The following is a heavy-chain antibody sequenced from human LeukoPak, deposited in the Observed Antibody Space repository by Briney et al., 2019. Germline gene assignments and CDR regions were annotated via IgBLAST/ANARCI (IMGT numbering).Heavy chain of an antibody. D-gene: IGHD4-17*01. CDR3: ARFLRVSGDDAFDI. CDR2: ISYDGSNK. CDR1: GFTFSSYA. Sequence: GGSLRLSCAASGFTFSSYAMHWVRQAPGKGLEWVAVISYDGSNKYYADSVKGRFTISRDNSKNTPYLQMNSLRAEDTAVYYCARFLRVSGDDAFDIWGQGTMVTVSS. V-gene: IGHV3-30-3*01. J-gene: IGHJ3*02.